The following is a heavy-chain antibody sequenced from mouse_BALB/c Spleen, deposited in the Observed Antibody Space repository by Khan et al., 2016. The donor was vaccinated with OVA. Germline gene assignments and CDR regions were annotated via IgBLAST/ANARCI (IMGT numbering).Heavy chain of an antibody. CDR3: ARFHGGY. V-gene: IGHV9-3-1*01. J-gene: IGHJ2*01. CDR1: GYTFTNYV. CDR2: INTYTREP. Sequence: QIQLVQSGPELKKPGETVKISCKASGYTFTNYVMNWVKQSPGKGLKWMGWINTYTREPTYADDFKGRLAFSLETSASTAYLQINSLNNEDTATDFCARFHGGYWGQGTTLTVSS.